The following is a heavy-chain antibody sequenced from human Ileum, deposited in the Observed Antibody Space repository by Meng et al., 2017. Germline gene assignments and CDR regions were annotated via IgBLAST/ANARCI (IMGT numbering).Heavy chain of an antibody. J-gene: IGHJ4*02. D-gene: IGHD3-22*01. CDR3: ARDLNRYYDGSGDYYFDY. CDR1: GGTVSSYG. V-gene: IGHV1-69*06. CDR2: IIPIFGTT. Sequence: SVKVSCKASGGTVSSYGISWVRQAPGQGLEWMGSIIPIFGTTNYAQKFQGRVTITADKSTSTAYMELSSLRSEDTAMYYCARDLNRYYDGSGDYYFDYWGQGTLVTVSS.